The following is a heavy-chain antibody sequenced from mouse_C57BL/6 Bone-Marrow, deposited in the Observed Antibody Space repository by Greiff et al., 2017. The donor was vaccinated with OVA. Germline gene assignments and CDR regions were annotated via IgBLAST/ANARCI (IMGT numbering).Heavy chain of an antibody. CDR1: GYTFTSYG. CDR2: IYPRSGNT. CDR3: AMGWGPGGD. Sequence: VQLQQSGAELARPGASVKLSCKASGYTFTSYGISWVKQRTGQGLEWIGEIYPRSGNTYSNEKFKGKATLTADKSSSTAYMELRSLTSEDSAVYFCAMGWGPGGDWGQGTTLTGSS. V-gene: IGHV1-81*01. J-gene: IGHJ2*01. D-gene: IGHD3-3*01.